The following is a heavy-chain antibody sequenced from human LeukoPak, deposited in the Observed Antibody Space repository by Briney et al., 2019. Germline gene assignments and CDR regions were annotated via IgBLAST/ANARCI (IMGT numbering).Heavy chain of an antibody. Sequence: GSLRLSCAASGFTFPSYAMSWVRQPPGQGLEWIGEISLTGLTHYNPSLESRVTVSLGKSKNQLSLNLTSVTAADTAVYYCSRENGAFSPFGYWGQGILVTV. CDR1: GFTFPSYAM. V-gene: IGHV4-4*02. D-gene: IGHD2-8*01. CDR2: ISLTGLT. J-gene: IGHJ4*02. CDR3: SRENGAFSPFGY.